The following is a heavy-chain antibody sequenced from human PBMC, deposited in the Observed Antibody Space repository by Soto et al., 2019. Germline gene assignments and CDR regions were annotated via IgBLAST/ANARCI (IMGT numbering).Heavy chain of an antibody. Sequence: GGSLRLSCAASGFTFSSYAMHWVRQAPGKGLEWVAVISYDGSNKYYADSVKGRFTISRDNSKNTLYLQMNSLRAEDTAVYYCARDLYYDSSGCFDYWGQGTLVTVSS. CDR1: GFTFSSYA. CDR2: ISYDGSNK. V-gene: IGHV3-30-3*01. CDR3: ARDLYYDSSGCFDY. J-gene: IGHJ4*02. D-gene: IGHD3-22*01.